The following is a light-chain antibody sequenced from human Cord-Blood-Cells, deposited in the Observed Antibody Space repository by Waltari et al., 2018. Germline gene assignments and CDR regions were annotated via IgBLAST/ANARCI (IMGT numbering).Light chain of an antibody. J-gene: IGLJ1*01. Sequence: QFALTQPASVSGSPGQSITISCTGTSSDVGSYNLVSWYQQHPGKAPQLMIYEGSKRPSGVSNRFSGSKSGNTASLTISGLQAEDEADYYCCSYAGSSTYVFGTGTKVTVL. CDR3: CSYAGSSTYV. CDR2: EGS. CDR1: SSDVGSYNL. V-gene: IGLV2-23*01.